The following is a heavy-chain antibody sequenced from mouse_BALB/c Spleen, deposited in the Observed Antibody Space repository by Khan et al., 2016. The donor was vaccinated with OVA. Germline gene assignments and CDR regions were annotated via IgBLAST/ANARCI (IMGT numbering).Heavy chain of an antibody. D-gene: IGHD1-1*01. CDR2: ISYSGST. Sequence: EVKLLESGPGLVKPSQSLSLTCTVTGYSITSDYAWNWIRQFPGNKVEWMGYISYSGSTNYNPSLKSRISITRDTSKNQFFLQLNSVTTEDTATYYCARDVSRYNYAMDYWGQGTSVTVSS. J-gene: IGHJ4*01. CDR1: GYSITSDYA. CDR3: ARDVSRYNYAMDY. V-gene: IGHV3-2*02.